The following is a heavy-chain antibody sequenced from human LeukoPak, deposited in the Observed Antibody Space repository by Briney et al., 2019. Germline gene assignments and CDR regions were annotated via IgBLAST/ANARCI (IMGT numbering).Heavy chain of an antibody. Sequence: ASVKVSCKASGYTFTNYYMHWVRQAPGQGLEWMGIINSSGGSTIYAQKSQGRVTMTTDTSTSTAYMELRSLRSDDTAVYYCARVDEDGFDYWGQGTLVTVSS. CDR1: GYTFTNYY. V-gene: IGHV1-46*01. CDR3: ARVDEDGFDY. J-gene: IGHJ4*02. CDR2: INSSGGST.